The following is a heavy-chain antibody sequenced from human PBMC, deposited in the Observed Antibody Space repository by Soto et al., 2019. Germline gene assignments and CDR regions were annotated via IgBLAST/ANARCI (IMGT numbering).Heavy chain of an antibody. D-gene: IGHD2-2*01. CDR3: ARGIYCSSTSCPYYYYYGMDV. J-gene: IGHJ6*02. V-gene: IGHV1-3*01. CDR2: INAGNGNT. Sequence: QVQLVQSGAEVKKPGASVKVSCKASGYTFTSYAMHWVRQAPGQRLEWMGWINAGNGNTKYSQKFQGRVTITRDTSASTAYMELSSLRSEDTAVYYCARGIYCSSTSCPYYYYYGMDVWGQGTTVTVSS. CDR1: GYTFTSYA.